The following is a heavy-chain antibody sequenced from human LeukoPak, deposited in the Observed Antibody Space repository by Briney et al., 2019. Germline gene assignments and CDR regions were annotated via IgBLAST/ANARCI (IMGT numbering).Heavy chain of an antibody. CDR3: ARVLGGVGWFDP. V-gene: IGHV3-48*01. CDR2: IISSGSSSTI. CDR1: GFTFSSYS. D-gene: IGHD2-8*01. J-gene: IGHJ5*02. Sequence: VGSLRLSSAPSGFTFSSYSMNWVRPAPGKGLERGSYIISSGSSSTIYYADSVKGRFTISRDNGKNSRYLQMNSRRAEDTAVYYCARVLGGVGWFDPWGQGTLVTVSS.